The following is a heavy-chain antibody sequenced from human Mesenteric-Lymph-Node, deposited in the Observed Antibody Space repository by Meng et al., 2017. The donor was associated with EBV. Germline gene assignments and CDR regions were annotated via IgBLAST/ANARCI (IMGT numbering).Heavy chain of an antibody. V-gene: IGHV4-30-4*01. CDR2: IYYSGST. J-gene: IGHJ4*02. Sequence: QAQLKELGPGLVKPSQTLSLTCAVSGGSISSGGYYWSWIRQPPGKGLEWIGYIYYSGSTYYNPSLKSRVTISVDTSKNQFSLKLSSVTAADTAVYYCARGSRDGYNLDYWGQGTLVTVSS. D-gene: IGHD5-24*01. CDR3: ARGSRDGYNLDY. CDR1: GGSISSGGYY.